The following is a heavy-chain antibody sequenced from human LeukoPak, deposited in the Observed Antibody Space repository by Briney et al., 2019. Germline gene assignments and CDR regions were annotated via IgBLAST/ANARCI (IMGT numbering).Heavy chain of an antibody. CDR1: GFTFSRYG. J-gene: IGHJ4*02. D-gene: IGHD5-24*01. CDR2: IRDDGSTR. V-gene: IGHV3-30*02. CDR3: AKQMAVDYFDY. Sequence: GGSLRLSCAASGFTFSRYGLHWVRQAPGKGLEWVAFIRDDGSTRYYADSVKGRFTVSRDNSKNTLYLQMDSLRTEDTAIYYCAKQMAVDYFDYWGQGTLVTVSS.